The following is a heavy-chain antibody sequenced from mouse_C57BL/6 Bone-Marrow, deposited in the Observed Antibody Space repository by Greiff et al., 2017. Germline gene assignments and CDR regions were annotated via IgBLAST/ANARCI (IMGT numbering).Heavy chain of an antibody. J-gene: IGHJ3*01. D-gene: IGHD4-1*01. CDR3: ARHWDGGFAY. V-gene: IGHV2-6*01. CDR2: IWGVGST. CDR1: GFSLTSYG. Sequence: VHLVESGPGLVAPSQSLSITCTVSGFSLTSYGVDWVRQSPGKGLEWLGVIWGVGSTNYNSALKSRLSSSKDNSKSQVFLKMNSLQTDDTAMYYCARHWDGGFAYWGQGTLVTVYA.